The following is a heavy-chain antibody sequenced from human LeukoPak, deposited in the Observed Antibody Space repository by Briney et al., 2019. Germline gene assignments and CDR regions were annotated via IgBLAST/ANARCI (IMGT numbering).Heavy chain of an antibody. CDR2: MNPNSGNT. CDR1: GYTFTSYD. J-gene: IGHJ4*02. D-gene: IGHD2-15*01. Sequence: ASVKVSCKASGYTFTSYDINWVRQATGQGLEWMGWMNPNSGNTGYAQKFQGRVTMTRNTSISTAYMELSSLGSEDTAVYYCARGAPGSYCSGGSCPYFDYWGQGTLVAVS. V-gene: IGHV1-8*01. CDR3: ARGAPGSYCSGGSCPYFDY.